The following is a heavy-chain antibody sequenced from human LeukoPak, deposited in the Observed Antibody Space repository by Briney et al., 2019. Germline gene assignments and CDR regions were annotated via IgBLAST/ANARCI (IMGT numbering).Heavy chain of an antibody. CDR3: ARARLGASWARICKRDAFDI. D-gene: IGHD1-26*01. CDR2: IYSGGST. J-gene: IGHJ3*02. Sequence: GGSLRLSCAAAGFTVSGNYMSWVRQAPGKGLEWVSVIYSGGSTYYADSVKGRFTISRDNSKNTLYLQMNSLRAEDTAVYYCARARLGASWARICKRDAFDIWGQGTMVTVSS. CDR1: GFTVSGNY. V-gene: IGHV3-53*01.